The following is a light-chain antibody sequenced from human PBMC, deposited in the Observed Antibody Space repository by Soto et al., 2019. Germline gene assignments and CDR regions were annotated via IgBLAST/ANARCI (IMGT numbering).Light chain of an antibody. CDR2: GAS. CDR3: QQYTSWPSWT. J-gene: IGKJ1*01. Sequence: EKVMTQSPATLSMSPGERATLSCRASQSVNSYLAWYQQKPGQAPRLLIYGASTRATGIPGRFSGSGSGTEFTLTISSLQSEDFEVYYCQQYTSWPSWTFGQGTKVEIK. V-gene: IGKV3-15*01. CDR1: QSVNSY.